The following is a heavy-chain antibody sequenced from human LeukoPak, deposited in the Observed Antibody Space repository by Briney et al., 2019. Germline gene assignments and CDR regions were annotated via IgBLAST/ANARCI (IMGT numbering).Heavy chain of an antibody. J-gene: IGHJ4*02. CDR1: GGSFSGYY. D-gene: IGHD3-10*01. V-gene: IGHV4-34*01. CDR2: INHSGNT. Sequence: PSETLSLTRAVYGGSFSGYYWSWIRQPPGKGLEWIGEINHSGNTNYNPSLKSRVTISVDTSKNQFSLKLSSVTAADTAVYYCARGSGPYMVRGPIDYWGQGTLVTVSS. CDR3: ARGSGPYMVRGPIDY.